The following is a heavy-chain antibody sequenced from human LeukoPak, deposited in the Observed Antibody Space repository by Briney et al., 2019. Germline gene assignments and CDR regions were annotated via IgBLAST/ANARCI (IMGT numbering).Heavy chain of an antibody. J-gene: IGHJ4*02. CDR3: ARSSMILGDVIDY. Sequence: SETLSLTCTVSGGSISSSSYYWGWIRQPPGKGLEWIGSIYYSGRTYYNPSLKSRVTISVDTSKNQFSLKLRSVTAADTAVYYCARSSMILGDVIDYWGQGTLVTVSS. D-gene: IGHD3-16*01. CDR2: IYYSGRT. CDR1: GGSISSSSYY. V-gene: IGHV4-39*07.